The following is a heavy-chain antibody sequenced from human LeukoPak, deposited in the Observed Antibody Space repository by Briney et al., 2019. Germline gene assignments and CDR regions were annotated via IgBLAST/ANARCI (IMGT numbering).Heavy chain of an antibody. CDR1: GGSISSSSYY. CDR3: ARARRDGYNGPPAPFDY. Sequence: PSETLSLTCTVSGGSISSSSYYWGWIRQPPGKGLEWIGYIFYSGSTNYNPSLTGRVTISVDTSKNQFSLKQSSVTAADTAVYYCARARRDGYNGPPAPFDYWGQGALVTVSS. J-gene: IGHJ4*02. V-gene: IGHV4-61*05. D-gene: IGHD5-24*01. CDR2: IFYSGST.